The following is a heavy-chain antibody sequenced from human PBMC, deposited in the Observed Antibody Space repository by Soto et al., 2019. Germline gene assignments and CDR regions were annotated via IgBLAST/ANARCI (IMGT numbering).Heavy chain of an antibody. CDR1: GYTFTSYG. D-gene: IGHD3-16*02. Sequence: QVQLVQSGAEVKKPGASVKVSCKASGYTFTSYGISWVRQAPGQGLEWMGWISAYNGNTNYAQNLQGRVTMTTDTSTRTAYMELRSLRSDDTAVYYCARDRMITLGGVILDAFDIWGQGTMVTVSS. V-gene: IGHV1-18*04. CDR2: ISAYNGNT. CDR3: ARDRMITLGGVILDAFDI. J-gene: IGHJ3*02.